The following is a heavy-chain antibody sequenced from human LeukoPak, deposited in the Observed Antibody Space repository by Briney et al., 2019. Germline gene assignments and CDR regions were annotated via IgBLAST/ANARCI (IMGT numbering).Heavy chain of an antibody. CDR1: GYSISTDY. CDR3: ARTYSNFDAFHF. V-gene: IGHV4-59*01. J-gene: IGHJ3*01. Sequence: PSETLSLTCTVSGYSISTDYWTWIRQPPGKPLEWIGFIHSTGYTNYNPSLNSRVSMSLDTSKDQFSLILTSVTAADTALYYCARTYSNFDAFHFWGQGTMVTVSS. D-gene: IGHD4-11*01. CDR2: IHSTGYT.